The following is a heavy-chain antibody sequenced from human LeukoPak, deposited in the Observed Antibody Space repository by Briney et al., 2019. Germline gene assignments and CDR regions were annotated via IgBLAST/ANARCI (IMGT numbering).Heavy chain of an antibody. D-gene: IGHD5-18*01. V-gene: IGHV4-39*07. Sequence: SETLSLTCTVSGGSISSSSYYWGWIRQPPGKGLEWIGSIYYSGSTYYNPSLKSRVTISVDTSKNQFSLKLSSVTAADAAVYYCARVEGDTAMPHGAFDIWGQGTMVTVSS. CDR3: ARVEGDTAMPHGAFDI. J-gene: IGHJ3*02. CDR1: GGSISSSSYY. CDR2: IYYSGST.